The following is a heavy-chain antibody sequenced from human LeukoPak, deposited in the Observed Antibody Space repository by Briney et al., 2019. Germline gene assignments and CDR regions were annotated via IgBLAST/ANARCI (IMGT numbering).Heavy chain of an antibody. V-gene: IGHV4-59*01. CDR1: GGSISSYY. CDR2: IHYSGST. J-gene: IGHJ4*02. CDR3: ARVGVSAR. D-gene: IGHD1-26*01. Sequence: RASETLSLTCTVSGGSISSYYWSWIRQPPGKGLEWIGNIHYSGSTNYNPSLRSRVIMSIDTSKNQFSLKLSSVTAADTAVYFCARVGVSARWGQGTLVTVSS.